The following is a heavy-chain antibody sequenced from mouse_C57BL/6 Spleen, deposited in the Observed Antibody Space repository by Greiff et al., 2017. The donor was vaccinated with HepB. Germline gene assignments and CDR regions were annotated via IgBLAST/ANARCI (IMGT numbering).Heavy chain of an antibody. Sequence: EVQLQQSGAELVRPGASVKLSCTASGFNIKDYYMHWVKQRPEQGLEWIGRIDPEDGDTEYAPKFQGKATMTADPSSNTAYLQLSSLTSEDTAVYYCTTGYYGSSYYFDYWGQGTTLTVSS. V-gene: IGHV14-1*01. CDR1: GFNIKDYY. CDR3: TTGYYGSSYYFDY. CDR2: IDPEDGDT. D-gene: IGHD1-1*01. J-gene: IGHJ2*01.